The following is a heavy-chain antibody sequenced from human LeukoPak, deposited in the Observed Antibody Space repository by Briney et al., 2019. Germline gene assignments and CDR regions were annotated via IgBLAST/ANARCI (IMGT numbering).Heavy chain of an antibody. V-gene: IGHV1-18*01. J-gene: IGHJ6*02. CDR3: AGVVVVPAANMRAYYYYGMDV. D-gene: IGHD2-2*01. CDR2: ISAYNGYT. CDR1: GYTFTNYG. Sequence: ASVKVSCKASGYTFTNYGIRWVRQAPGQGLEWMTWISAYNGYTNYAQKFQGRVTMTTDTSTSTAYMELRSLRSDDTAVYYCAGVVVVPAANMRAYYYYGMDVWGQGTTVTVSS.